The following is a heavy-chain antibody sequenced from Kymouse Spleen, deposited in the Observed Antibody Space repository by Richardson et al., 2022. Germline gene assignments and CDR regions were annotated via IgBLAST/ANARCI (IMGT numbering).Heavy chain of an antibody. J-gene: IGHJ6*02. Sequence: QVQLQESGPGLVKPSQTLSLTCTVSGGSISSGGYYWSWIRQHPGKGLEWIGYIYYSGSTYYNPSLKSRVTISVDTSKNQFSLKLSSVTAADTAVYYCARDRDYGSGSYYYYYYYGMDVWGQGTTVTVSS. CDR2: IYYSGST. CDR1: GGSISSGGYY. CDR3: ARDRDYGSGSYYYYYYYGMDV. D-gene: IGHD3-10*01. V-gene: IGHV4-31*03.